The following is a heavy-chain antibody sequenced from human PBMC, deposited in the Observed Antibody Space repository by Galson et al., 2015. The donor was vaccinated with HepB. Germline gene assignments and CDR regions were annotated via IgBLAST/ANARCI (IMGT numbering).Heavy chain of an antibody. Sequence: RLSCAASGVTFSNAGMHWVRQAPGKGLEWVASISPDGNNKLYVDSVKGRFTISRDNSKNTLFLQMNSLTGEDTAVYYCAKGPYSNILLSGGWFDPWGQGTLVTVSS. V-gene: IGHV3-30*18. D-gene: IGHD4-11*01. CDR3: AKGPYSNILLSGGWFDP. CDR1: GVTFSNAG. J-gene: IGHJ5*02. CDR2: ISPDGNNK.